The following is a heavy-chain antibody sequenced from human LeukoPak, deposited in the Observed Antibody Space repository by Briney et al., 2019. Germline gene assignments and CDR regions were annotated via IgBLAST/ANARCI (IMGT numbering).Heavy chain of an antibody. V-gene: IGHV1-2*06. CDR2: INPNSGDT. Sequence: GASVKVSCKASGYTFTGYYMHWVRQAPGQGLEWMGRINPNSGDTNYAQKFQGRVTITADESTSTAYMELSSLRSEDTAVYYCARERRVRGSYVGYFDYWGQGTLVTVSS. CDR1: GYTFTGYY. CDR3: ARERRVRGSYVGYFDY. J-gene: IGHJ4*02. D-gene: IGHD1-26*01.